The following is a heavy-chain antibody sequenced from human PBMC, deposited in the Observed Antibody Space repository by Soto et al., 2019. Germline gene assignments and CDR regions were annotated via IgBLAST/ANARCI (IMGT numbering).Heavy chain of an antibody. CDR3: ARDPSYDSSGYPESYFDY. CDR2: INPSGGST. Sequence: GASVKVSCKASGYTFTSYYMHWVRQAPGQGLEWMGIINPSGGSTSYAQKFQGRVTMTRDTSTSTVYMELSSLRSEDTAVYYCARDPSYDSSGYPESYFDYWGQGTLVTVSS. V-gene: IGHV1-46*01. J-gene: IGHJ4*02. CDR1: GYTFTSYY. D-gene: IGHD3-22*01.